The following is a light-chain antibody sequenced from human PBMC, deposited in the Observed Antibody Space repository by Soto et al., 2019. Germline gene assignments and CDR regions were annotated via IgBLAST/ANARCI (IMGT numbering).Light chain of an antibody. Sequence: EIVLTQSPATLSLSPGERATLSCRASQSVSSDLAWYQQKPGQAPRLLIYGASSRATGFPDRFSGSGSGTDFTLTTSRLETEDFAVYYCQLYDSSSWTFGQGTKVDIK. CDR1: QSVSSD. V-gene: IGKV3-20*01. CDR3: QLYDSSSWT. CDR2: GAS. J-gene: IGKJ1*01.